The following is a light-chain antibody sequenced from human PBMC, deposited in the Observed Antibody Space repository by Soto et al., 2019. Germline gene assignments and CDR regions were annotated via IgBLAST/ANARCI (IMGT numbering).Light chain of an antibody. CDR1: TGAVTSGHY. J-gene: IGLJ2*01. CDR3: LLSYTGAHVV. Sequence: QAVVTQEPSLTVSPGGAVTLTCDSSTGAVTSGHYPFWFQQKPGQAPRTLIYDTSIKDSRTPARFSGSILGGKAALTLSGAQPEDEADYYCLLSYTGAHVVFGGGTKLTVL. V-gene: IGLV7-46*01. CDR2: DTS.